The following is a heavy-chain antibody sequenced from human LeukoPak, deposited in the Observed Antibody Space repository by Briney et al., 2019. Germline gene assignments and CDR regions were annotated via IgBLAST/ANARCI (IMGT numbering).Heavy chain of an antibody. CDR2: FDPEDGET. V-gene: IGHV1-24*01. Sequence: ASVKVSCKVSGYTLTELSMHWVRQAPGNGLEWMGGFDPEDGETIYAQKFQGRVTMTEGTSTDTAYMELSSLRSEDTAVYYCATSITMIVVVILDYWGQGTLVTVSS. J-gene: IGHJ4*02. CDR1: GYTLTELS. D-gene: IGHD3-22*01. CDR3: ATSITMIVVVILDY.